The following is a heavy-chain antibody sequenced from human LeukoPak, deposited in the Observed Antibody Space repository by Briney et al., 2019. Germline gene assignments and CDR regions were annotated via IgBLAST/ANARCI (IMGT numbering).Heavy chain of an antibody. V-gene: IGHV4-34*01. D-gene: IGHD1-7*01. CDR1: GGSISSYY. CDR2: INHSGST. Sequence: SETLSLTCTVSGGSISSYYWSWIRQPPGKGLEWIGEINHSGSTNYNPSLKSRVTISVDTSKNQFSLKLSSVTAADTAVYYCARGGGHDWNYSLDYWGQGTLVTVSS. J-gene: IGHJ4*02. CDR3: ARGGGHDWNYSLDY.